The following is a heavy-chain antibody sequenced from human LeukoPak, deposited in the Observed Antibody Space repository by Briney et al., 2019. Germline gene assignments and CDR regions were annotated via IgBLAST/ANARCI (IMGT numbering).Heavy chain of an antibody. CDR3: ARDLVAAAAK. D-gene: IGHD6-13*01. V-gene: IGHV3-73*01. J-gene: IGHJ4*02. CDR1: GFMFGHSA. CDR2: IRTKRNIYAT. Sequence: GGSLRLSCAASGFMFGHSAVHWVRQASGKGLEWVGHIRTKRNIYATAYAASLKGRFTISRDNAKNSLYLQMNSLRAEDTAVYYCARDLVAAAAKWGQGTLVTVSS.